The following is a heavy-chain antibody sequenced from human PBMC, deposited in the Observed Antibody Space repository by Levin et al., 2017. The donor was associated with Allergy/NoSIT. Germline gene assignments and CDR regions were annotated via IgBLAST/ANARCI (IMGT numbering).Heavy chain of an antibody. Sequence: RAGGSLRLSCAASGFTFSTYHMNWVRQAPGKGLEWVSYISGTGSTIYYADSVKGRFTISRDNAKNSLYLQMNSLRAEDTAVYYCARDPPVAIPPDAFDIWGQGTMVTVSS. V-gene: IGHV3-48*01. CDR1: GFTFSTYH. CDR2: ISGTGSTI. CDR3: ARDPPVAIPPDAFDI. J-gene: IGHJ3*02. D-gene: IGHD5-12*01.